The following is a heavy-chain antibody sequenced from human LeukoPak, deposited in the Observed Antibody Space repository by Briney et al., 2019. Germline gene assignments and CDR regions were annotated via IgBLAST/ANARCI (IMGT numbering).Heavy chain of an antibody. CDR1: GFTFSSYS. J-gene: IGHJ4*02. CDR2: ISSSSSYI. D-gene: IGHD3-22*01. CDR3: ARGITMIVVDEDDH. Sequence: KSGGSLRLSCAASGFTFSSYSMNWVRQAPGKGLEWVSSISSSSSYIYYADSVKGRFTISRDNAKNSLYLQMNSLRAEDTAVYYCARGITMIVVDEDDHWGQGALVTVSS. V-gene: IGHV3-21*01.